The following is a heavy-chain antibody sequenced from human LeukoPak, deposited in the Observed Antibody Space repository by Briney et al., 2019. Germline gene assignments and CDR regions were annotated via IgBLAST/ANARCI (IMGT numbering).Heavy chain of an antibody. Sequence: GGSLRLSCAASGFIVNSNYMNWVRQAPGKGLEWVSVLYSDDTTYYADSVKGRFTISRDNAKNTLYLQMNSLRAEDTAVYYCLRDLNWSLDQWGQGTLVTVSS. CDR3: LRDLNWSLDQ. CDR2: LYSDDTT. D-gene: IGHD1-20*01. V-gene: IGHV3-66*01. CDR1: GFIVNSNY. J-gene: IGHJ4*02.